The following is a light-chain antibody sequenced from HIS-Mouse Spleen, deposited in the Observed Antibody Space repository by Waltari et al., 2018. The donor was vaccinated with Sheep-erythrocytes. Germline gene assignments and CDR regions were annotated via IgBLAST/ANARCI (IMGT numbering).Light chain of an antibody. CDR2: AGS. CDR3: CSSAGRSTPWV. V-gene: IGLV2-23*01. Sequence: QSALTQPASVSGSPGQSTTIPCTGTSSVVGSYTLVPWHQQHPGKAPKLMVYAGSRRRSGAPNRFSVYSSSNTASLTMSECQGEDEADYYCCSSAGRSTPWVLGGGTKLTVL. J-gene: IGLJ3*02. CDR1: SSVVGSYTL.